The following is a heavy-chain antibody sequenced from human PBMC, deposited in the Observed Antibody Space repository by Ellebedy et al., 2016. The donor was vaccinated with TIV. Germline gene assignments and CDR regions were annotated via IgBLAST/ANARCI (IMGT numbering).Heavy chain of an antibody. V-gene: IGHV3-21*01. CDR1: GFTFSSYS. D-gene: IGHD3-22*01. Sequence: GESLKISCAASGFTFSSYSMNWVRQAQGKGLEWVSSLSSSSSYIYYADSVKGRFTISRDNAKNSLYLQMNSLRAEDTAVYYCARAIISYDSSGYYPNYYYYGMDVWGQGTTVTVSS. CDR3: ARAIISYDSSGYYPNYYYYGMDV. J-gene: IGHJ6*02. CDR2: LSSSSSYI.